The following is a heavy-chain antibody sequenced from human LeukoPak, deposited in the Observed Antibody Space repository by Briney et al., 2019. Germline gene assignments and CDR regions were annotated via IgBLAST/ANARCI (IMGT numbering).Heavy chain of an antibody. CDR3: AKDLGGGYYDFWSGYFLSPFDY. V-gene: IGHV3-23*01. D-gene: IGHD3-3*01. CDR2: ISGSGGST. J-gene: IGHJ4*02. Sequence: GGSLRLSCAASGFTFSSYAMSWVRQAPGKGLEWVSAISGSGGSTYYADSVKGRFTISRDNSKNTLYLQMNSLRAEDTAVYYCAKDLGGGYYDFWSGYFLSPFDYWGQGTLVTVSS. CDR1: GFTFSSYA.